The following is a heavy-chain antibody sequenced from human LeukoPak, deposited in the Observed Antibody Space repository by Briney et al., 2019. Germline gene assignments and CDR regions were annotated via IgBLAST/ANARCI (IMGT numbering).Heavy chain of an antibody. CDR2: IYYSGST. CDR3: ARIGYSSSYAFDI. V-gene: IGHV4-59*01. J-gene: IGHJ3*02. CDR1: GGSISSYY. D-gene: IGHD6-13*01. Sequence: SETLSLTCTVSGGSISSYYWSWIRQPPGKGLEWIGYIYYSGSTNYNPSLKSRVTISVDTSKNQFSLKLSSVTAADTAVYYCARIGYSSSYAFDIWGQGTMVTVSS.